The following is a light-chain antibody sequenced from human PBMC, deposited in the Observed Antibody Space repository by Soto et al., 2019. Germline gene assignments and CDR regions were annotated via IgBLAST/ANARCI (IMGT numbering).Light chain of an antibody. CDR1: QSISDW. CDR2: DAS. V-gene: IGKV1-5*01. CDR3: QQYNSSPLT. J-gene: IGKJ4*01. Sequence: DIQMTQSPSTLSASVGDRVTITCRANQSISDWLAWYQQKPGKAPKLLIYDASNLESGVPSMFSGSGSGTEFTLTFSSLQPDDFATYYCQQYNSSPLTFGGRTKMEIK.